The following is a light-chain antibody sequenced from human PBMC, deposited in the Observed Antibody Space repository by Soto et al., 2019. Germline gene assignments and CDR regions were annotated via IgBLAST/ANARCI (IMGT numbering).Light chain of an antibody. Sequence: EMEMTKSPAPLSVSPGKRATLSCRASQSVRSSLAWYQQKPGQAPRLLIYGASTRATGIPARFSGSGSVTEFTLTISSLQSEDFAMYYCQQYNNWPLSFGQGTKVDIK. CDR3: QQYNNWPLS. V-gene: IGKV3-15*01. J-gene: IGKJ1*01. CDR1: QSVRSS. CDR2: GAS.